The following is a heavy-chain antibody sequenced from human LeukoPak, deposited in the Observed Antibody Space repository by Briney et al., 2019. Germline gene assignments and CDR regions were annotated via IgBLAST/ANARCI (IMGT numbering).Heavy chain of an antibody. CDR1: GGTFSSYA. V-gene: IGHV1-69*05. J-gene: IGHJ3*02. Sequence: GASVKVSCKXSGGTFSSYAISWVRQAPGQGLEWMGGIIPIFGTANYAQKFQGRVTITTDESTSTAYMELSSLRSEDTAVYYCAREHDYGDYGPAFDIWGQGTMVTVSS. CDR2: IIPIFGTA. CDR3: AREHDYGDYGPAFDI. D-gene: IGHD4-17*01.